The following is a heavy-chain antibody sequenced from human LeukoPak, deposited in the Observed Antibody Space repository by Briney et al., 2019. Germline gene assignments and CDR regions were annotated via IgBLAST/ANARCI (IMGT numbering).Heavy chain of an antibody. V-gene: IGHV7-4-1*02. J-gene: IGHJ5*02. Sequence: GASVKVSCKASGYTFTDYAVNWVRQAPGQGLEWMGWINTNTGNPTYAQGLTGRFVFSLDTSVSTAYLQISSLKAEDTAVYYCARGVVPAAMSPQTGAWFDPWGQGTLVTVSS. CDR2: INTNTGNP. CDR1: GYTFTDYA. CDR3: ARGVVPAAMSPQTGAWFDP. D-gene: IGHD2-2*01.